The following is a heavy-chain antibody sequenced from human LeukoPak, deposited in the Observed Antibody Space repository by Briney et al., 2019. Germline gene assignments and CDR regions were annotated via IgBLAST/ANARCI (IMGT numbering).Heavy chain of an antibody. J-gene: IGHJ3*02. CDR2: IYYSGST. V-gene: IGHV4-39*01. CDR3: ARSPLRLGEFVSAFDI. CDR1: GGSISSSSYY. D-gene: IGHD3-16*01. Sequence: PSETLSLTCTVSGGSISSSSYYWGWIRQPPGKGLEWIGSIYYSGSTYYNPSLKSRVTMSVDTSKNQFSLKLSSVTAADTAVYYCARSPLRLGEFVSAFDIWGQGTMVTVSS.